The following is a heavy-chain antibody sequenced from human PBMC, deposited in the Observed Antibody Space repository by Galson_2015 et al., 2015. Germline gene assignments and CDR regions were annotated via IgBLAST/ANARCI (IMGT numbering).Heavy chain of an antibody. CDR2: INHSGST. CDR1: GGSFSGYY. D-gene: IGHD3-22*01. Sequence: SETLSLTCAVYGGSFSGYYWSWNRQPPGKGLEWIGEINHSGSTNYNPSLKSRVTISVDTSKNQFSLKLNSVTAAGTAVYYCAREKSPITMIVEFDYWGQGTLVTVSS. V-gene: IGHV4-34*01. CDR3: AREKSPITMIVEFDY. J-gene: IGHJ4*02.